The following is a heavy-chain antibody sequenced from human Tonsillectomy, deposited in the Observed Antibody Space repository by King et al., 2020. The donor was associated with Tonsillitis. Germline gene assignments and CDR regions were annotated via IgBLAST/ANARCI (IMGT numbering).Heavy chain of an antibody. CDR2: VYHSGSI. CDR3: ARVIPQPDYGDYVAFDI. CDR1: GYSISSGGFY. Sequence: VQLQESGPGLVKPSQTLSLTCTVSGYSISSGGFYWTWIRQRPGGGLEWLGYVYHSGSIRYNPSLKSRLSISVATWENQFSLELTSVTAADTAMYYCARVIPQPDYGDYVAFDIWGQGTMVTVSS. J-gene: IGHJ3*02. D-gene: IGHD4-17*01. V-gene: IGHV4-31*03.